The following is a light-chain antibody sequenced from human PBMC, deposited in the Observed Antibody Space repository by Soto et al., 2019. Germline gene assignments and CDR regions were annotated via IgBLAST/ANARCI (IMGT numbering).Light chain of an antibody. CDR1: QSVLYSSTNKNY. Sequence: DIVMTQSPDSLAVSLGERATINCKSSQSVLYSSTNKNYLDWYQQKPGQPPKLLIYWASTRESGVPDRFSGSGSGTDFTLTISSLQAEDVAVYYCQQYYSIPETFGQGTKVEIK. CDR2: WAS. J-gene: IGKJ1*01. CDR3: QQYYSIPET. V-gene: IGKV4-1*01.